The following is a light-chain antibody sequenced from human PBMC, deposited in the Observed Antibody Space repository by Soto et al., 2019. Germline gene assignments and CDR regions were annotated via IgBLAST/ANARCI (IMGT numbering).Light chain of an antibody. Sequence: IKLNQSQLTLSASVGARVTLTWRASQTIDSWLAWYQQRPGKPPNLLIYKASTLASGVPSRFSGSGSGTEFTLTINSLQPDDFATYYCQQYHIYSGTFGQGTKVDIK. CDR1: QTIDSW. CDR2: KAS. V-gene: IGKV1-5*03. CDR3: QQYHIYSGT. J-gene: IGKJ1*01.